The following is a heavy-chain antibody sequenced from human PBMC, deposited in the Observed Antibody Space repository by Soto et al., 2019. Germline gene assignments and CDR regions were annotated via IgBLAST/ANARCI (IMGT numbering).Heavy chain of an antibody. Sequence: QVQLVESGGGVVQPGRSLRLSCAASGFTFSSYGMHWVRQAPGKGLEWVAVISYDGSNKYYADSVKGRFTISRDNSKNTLYLQMSSLSAEDTAVYYCANSPLSVTSSYYFDYWGQGTLVTVSS. J-gene: IGHJ4*02. CDR3: ANSPLSVTSSYYFDY. D-gene: IGHD4-17*01. CDR2: ISYDGSNK. V-gene: IGHV3-30*18. CDR1: GFTFSSYG.